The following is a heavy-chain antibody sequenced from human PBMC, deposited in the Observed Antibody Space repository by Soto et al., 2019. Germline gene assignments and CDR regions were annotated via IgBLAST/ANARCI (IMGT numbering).Heavy chain of an antibody. V-gene: IGHV1-18*01. CDR3: EREGVAHTYYYGMDV. J-gene: IGHJ6*02. Sequence: QVQLVQSGAEVKKPGASVKVSCKASGYTFTRSGISWVRQAPGQGLEWMGWISTYNGDTNYAQTFQGRVTMTTDTSTSTVYMELSSLRSDDTAVYYCEREGVAHTYYYGMDVWGQGTPVTVSS. D-gene: IGHD5-12*01. CDR1: GYTFTRSG. CDR2: ISTYNGDT.